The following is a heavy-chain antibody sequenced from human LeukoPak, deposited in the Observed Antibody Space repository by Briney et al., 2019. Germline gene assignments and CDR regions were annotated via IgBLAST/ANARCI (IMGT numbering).Heavy chain of an antibody. D-gene: IGHD6-13*01. V-gene: IGHV3-23*01. CDR2: ISGSGGTT. CDR1: GFTFSSYA. Sequence: GGSLRLSCAASGFTFSSYAMSWVRQAPGRGLEWVSTISGSGGTTYYADSVRGRFTISRDNSKNTLYLQMNTLRAEDTAVYYCAKEEAFSSSWTDYWGQGTLVTVSS. J-gene: IGHJ4*02. CDR3: AKEEAFSSSWTDY.